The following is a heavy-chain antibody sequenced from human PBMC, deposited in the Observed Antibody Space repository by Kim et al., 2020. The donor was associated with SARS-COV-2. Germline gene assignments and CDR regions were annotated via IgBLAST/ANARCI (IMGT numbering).Heavy chain of an antibody. CDR3: ARYSSSSGWFDP. Sequence: YVDSVKGRFTISRDNAKNSLYLQMSSLRAEDTAVYYCARYSSSSGWFDPWGQGTLVTVCS. V-gene: IGHV3-7*04. J-gene: IGHJ5*02. D-gene: IGHD6-6*01.